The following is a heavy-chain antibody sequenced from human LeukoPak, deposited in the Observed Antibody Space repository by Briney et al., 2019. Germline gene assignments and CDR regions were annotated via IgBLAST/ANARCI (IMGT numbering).Heavy chain of an antibody. CDR1: GGSISNTNW. D-gene: IGHD2-8*01. J-gene: IGHJ4*02. V-gene: IGHV4-4*03. CDR3: SRENGAFSPFDY. Sequence: PETLSDTCGVSGGSISNTNWWSWVRQPPGQGLEWIGEISLTGLTHFNPSLVSRVTVSLDKSKNELSLNLTSVTAADTAVYYCSRENGAFSPFDYWGQGTMVTVLS. CDR2: ISLTGLT.